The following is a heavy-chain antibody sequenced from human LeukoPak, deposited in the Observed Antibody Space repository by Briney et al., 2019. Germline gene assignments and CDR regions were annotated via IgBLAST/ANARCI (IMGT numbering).Heavy chain of an antibody. V-gene: IGHV4-39*07. D-gene: IGHD3-10*01. J-gene: IGHJ4*02. CDR2: IYYSGST. CDR3: ARDRFGELLPYDY. Sequence: SETLSLTCTVSGGSISSSSYYWGWIRQPPGKGLEWIGSIYYSGSTYYNPSLKSRVTISVDTSKNQFSLKLSSVTAADTAVYYCARDRFGELLPYDYWGQGTLVTVSS. CDR1: GGSISSSSYY.